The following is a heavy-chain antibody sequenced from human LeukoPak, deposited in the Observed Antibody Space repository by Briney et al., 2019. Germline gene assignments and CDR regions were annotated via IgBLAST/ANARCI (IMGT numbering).Heavy chain of an antibody. CDR3: AKESGYCSSTSCYKY. D-gene: IGHD2-2*02. CDR2: ISGSGGST. CDR1: GFTFSNNA. V-gene: IGHV3-23*01. Sequence: GGSLRLSCAASGFTFSNNAMSWVRQAPGKGLEWVSTISGSGGSTYYADSVKGRFTISRDNSKNRLYLQMSSLRAEDTAVYYCAKESGYCSSTSCYKYWGQGTLVTVSS. J-gene: IGHJ4*02.